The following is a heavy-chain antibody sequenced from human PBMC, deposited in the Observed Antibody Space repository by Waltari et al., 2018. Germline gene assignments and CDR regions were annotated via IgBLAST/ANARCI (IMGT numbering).Heavy chain of an antibody. Sequence: QLQAQESGPGLVKPSETLSLTCTVPGGAITTTNYYWGWIRQPPGKGLEWIGSIYYNGNTYYNPSLKSRVTISADTSKNQFSLNLNSVTAADTAVYYCASLLTGDWGQGVLVTVSS. J-gene: IGHJ4*02. CDR3: ASLLTGD. CDR1: GGAITTTNYY. V-gene: IGHV4-39*01. CDR2: IYYNGNT. D-gene: IGHD3-9*01.